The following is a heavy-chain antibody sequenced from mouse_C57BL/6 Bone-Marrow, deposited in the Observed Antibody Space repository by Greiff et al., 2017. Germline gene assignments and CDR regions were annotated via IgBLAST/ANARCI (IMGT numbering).Heavy chain of an antibody. J-gene: IGHJ4*01. D-gene: IGHD1-1*01. Sequence: QVQLQQSGAELVKPGASVKMSCKASGYTFTSYWITWVKQRPGQGLEWIGDIYPSSGSTNYNEKFKSKATLTVDTSSSTAYMQLSSLTSEDSAVYYCARMDGSSYDAMDYWGQGTSVTVSS. V-gene: IGHV1-55*01. CDR1: GYTFTSYW. CDR2: IYPSSGST. CDR3: ARMDGSSYDAMDY.